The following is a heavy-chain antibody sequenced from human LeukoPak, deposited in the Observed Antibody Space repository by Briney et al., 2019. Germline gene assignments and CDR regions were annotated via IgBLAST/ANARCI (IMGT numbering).Heavy chain of an antibody. CDR3: ARGLLGYCSSTSCAFDY. J-gene: IGHJ4*02. V-gene: IGHV1-69*13. CDR2: IIPIFGTA. Sequence: VASVKVSCKASGGTFSSYAISWVRQAPGQGLEWMGGIIPIFGTANYAQKFQGRVTITADESTSTAYMELSSPRSDDTAVYYCARGLLGYCSSTSCAFDYWGQGTLVTVSS. CDR1: GGTFSSYA. D-gene: IGHD2-2*01.